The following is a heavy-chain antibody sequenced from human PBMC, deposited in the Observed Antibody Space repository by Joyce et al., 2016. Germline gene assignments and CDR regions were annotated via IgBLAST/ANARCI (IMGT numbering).Heavy chain of an antibody. J-gene: IGHJ5*01. CDR2: ISSSSTYT. CDR1: ESSFSSLS. V-gene: IGHV3-21*01. Sequence: EVQLVESGGGLVKPGGSLRLSCVGSESSFSSLSMNWVRQAPGLGLEWVSTISSSSTYTYYADSLKGRFTISRDNGKNSLFLQMDSLRVEDTGIYYCATSNTDFRGNWFDSWGQGTQVIVSS. CDR3: ATSNTDFRGNWFDS. D-gene: IGHD3-10*01.